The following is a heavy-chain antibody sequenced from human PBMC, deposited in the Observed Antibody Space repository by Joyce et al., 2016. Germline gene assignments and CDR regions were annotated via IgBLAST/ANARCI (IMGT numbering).Heavy chain of an antibody. J-gene: IGHJ5*02. V-gene: IGHV1-18*04. CDR3: ARTLYGDYGDP. Sequence: QVQLIQSGPEMRKPGASVKVSCQASGYTFATYGISWVRQAPGQRLEWMGWISTHNGKTHFAEKFQGRVAMTSDTSTNIVSMELRSLRSDDTAVYYCARTLYGDYGDPWGQGTLVTISS. CDR1: GYTFATYG. CDR2: ISTHNGKT. D-gene: IGHD4-17*01.